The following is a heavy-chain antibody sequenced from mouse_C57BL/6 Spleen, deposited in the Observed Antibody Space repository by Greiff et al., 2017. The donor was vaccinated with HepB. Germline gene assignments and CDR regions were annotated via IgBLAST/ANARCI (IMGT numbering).Heavy chain of an antibody. J-gene: IGHJ3*01. Sequence: QVQLQQSGAELVRPGASVKLSCKASGYTFTDYYINWVKQRPGQGLEWIARIYPGSGNTYYNEKFKGKATLTAEKSSSTAYMQLSSLTSEDSAVYFCARGGGSSSAWFAYWGQGTLVTVSA. CDR3: ARGGGSSSAWFAY. CDR1: GYTFTDYY. D-gene: IGHD1-1*01. CDR2: IYPGSGNT. V-gene: IGHV1-76*01.